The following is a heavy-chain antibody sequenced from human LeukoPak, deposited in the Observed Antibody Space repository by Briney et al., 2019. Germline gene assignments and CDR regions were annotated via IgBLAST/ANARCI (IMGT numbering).Heavy chain of an antibody. CDR2: IYYSGST. CDR1: GGSISSGGYY. D-gene: IGHD3-3*01. V-gene: IGHV4-31*03. CDR3: ARETRYGRRYDFWSGYYPDAFDI. J-gene: IGHJ3*02. Sequence: SETLSLTCTVSGGSISSGGYYWSWIRQHPGKGLEWIGYIYYSGSTYYNPSFKSRVTISVDTSKNQFSLKLSSVTAADTAVYYCARETRYGRRYDFWSGYYPDAFDIWGQGTMVTVSS.